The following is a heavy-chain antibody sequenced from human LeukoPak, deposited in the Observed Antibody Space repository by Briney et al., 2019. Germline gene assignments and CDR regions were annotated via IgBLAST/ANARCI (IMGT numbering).Heavy chain of an antibody. Sequence: GASLRLSCAPSGFTFSSYWMSWVRQPPGRGMEWVPNIKQDGSGKDYVDSVKGRFTISRDNAKNSLYLQMNSLTAEETAVYYCARDPDQIVGANFDYWGQGTLVTVSS. J-gene: IGHJ4*02. CDR3: ARDPDQIVGANFDY. CDR2: IKQDGSGK. V-gene: IGHV3-7*01. D-gene: IGHD1-26*01. CDR1: GFTFSSYW.